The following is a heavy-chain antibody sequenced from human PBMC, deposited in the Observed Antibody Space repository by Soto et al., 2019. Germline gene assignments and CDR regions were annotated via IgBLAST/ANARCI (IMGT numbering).Heavy chain of an antibody. J-gene: IGHJ6*03. CDR3: ARNFLQHYYYYYYMDV. V-gene: IGHV3-33*01. CDR1: GFTFSNYG. CDR2: IWYDGSNQ. Sequence: GGSLRLSCAASGFTFSNYGMHWVRQAPGKGLEWVAVIWYDGSNQYYADSVKGRFTISRDNSKNTLYLQMNSLRAEDTAVYYCARNFLQHYYYYYYMDVWGKGTTVTVSS. D-gene: IGHD1-7*01.